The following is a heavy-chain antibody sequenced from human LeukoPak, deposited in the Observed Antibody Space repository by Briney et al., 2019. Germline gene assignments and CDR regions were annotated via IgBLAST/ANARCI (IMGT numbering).Heavy chain of an antibody. Sequence: ASVKFSCKISGYTLTELSMHWIRQAPGKGLEWMGGFDPKDGATVYARKFQGRLTMTEDTSTATAYMELSSLTSEDTAVYFCYDSTYWGQGTLVTVSS. J-gene: IGHJ4*02. CDR2: FDPKDGAT. CDR3: YDSTY. D-gene: IGHD3-22*01. CDR1: GYTLTELS. V-gene: IGHV1-24*01.